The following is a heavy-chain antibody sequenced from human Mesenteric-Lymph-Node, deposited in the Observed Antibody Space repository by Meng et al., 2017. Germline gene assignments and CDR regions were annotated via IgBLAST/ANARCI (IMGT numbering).Heavy chain of an antibody. J-gene: IGHJ4*02. CDR1: GGPMNSGNW. D-gene: IGHD6-19*01. V-gene: IGHV4-4*02. CDR2: IYPSGKT. CDR3: ARHIAVSGTRGFDR. Sequence: AQVQGVGPGLVQPSETLSLPCAVSGGPMNSGNWWSWVRQAPGKGLEWIGEIYPSGKTNSNPSLKSRVTISIDTSKDQFSLTLTSVTAADTAVYYCARHIAVSGTRGFDRWGQGTLVTVSS.